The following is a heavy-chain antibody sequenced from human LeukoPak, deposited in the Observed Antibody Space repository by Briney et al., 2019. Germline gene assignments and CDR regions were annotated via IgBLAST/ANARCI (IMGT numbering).Heavy chain of an antibody. CDR1: GGSFSGYY. Sequence: SETLSLTCAVYGGSFSGYYWSWIRQPPGKGLEWIAEINHSGSTNYNPSLKSRVTISVDTSKNQFSLKLSSVTAADTAVYYCARHVANCSSTSCLKAFDYWGQGTLVTVSS. J-gene: IGHJ4*02. CDR2: INHSGST. V-gene: IGHV4-34*01. CDR3: ARHVANCSSTSCLKAFDY. D-gene: IGHD2-2*01.